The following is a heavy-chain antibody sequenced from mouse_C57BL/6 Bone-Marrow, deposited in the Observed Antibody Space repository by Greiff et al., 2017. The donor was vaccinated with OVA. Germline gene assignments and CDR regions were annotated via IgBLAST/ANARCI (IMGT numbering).Heavy chain of an antibody. J-gene: IGHJ2*01. D-gene: IGHD1-1*01. CDR3: ARYIWRVAVDYFDY. Sequence: EVKLVESGGGLVQPGDSLSLSCAASGFTFTNYYMSWVRQPPGKALEWLAFIRNKPNGSSTEYSASVKGRFTISRANSQSILYLQMKAQRAEDSATYLCARYIWRVAVDYFDYWGQGTALTVSS. V-gene: IGHV7-3*01. CDR2: IRNKPNGSST. CDR1: GFTFTNYY.